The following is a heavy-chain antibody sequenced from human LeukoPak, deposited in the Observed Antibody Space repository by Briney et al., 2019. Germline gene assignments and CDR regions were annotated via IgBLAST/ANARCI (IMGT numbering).Heavy chain of an antibody. D-gene: IGHD1-26*01. Sequence: GASVKVSCKASGYTFTGYYMHWVRQAPGQGLEWMGIIIPSGGSTRYAQKFQDRVIMTRDMSTSTVYMELSSLRFDDTAVYYCARGPLGQNPIPDYWGQGTLVTVSS. V-gene: IGHV1-46*01. CDR1: GYTFTGYY. J-gene: IGHJ4*02. CDR3: ARGPLGQNPIPDY. CDR2: IIPSGGST.